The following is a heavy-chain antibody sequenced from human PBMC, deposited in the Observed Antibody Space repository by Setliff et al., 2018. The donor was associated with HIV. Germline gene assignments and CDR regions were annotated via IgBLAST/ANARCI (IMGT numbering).Heavy chain of an antibody. V-gene: IGHV4-39*07. CDR2: INHSGST. J-gene: IGHJ4*02. CDR1: GDSISSSSYY. D-gene: IGHD1-26*01. Sequence: SETLSLTCTVSGDSISSSSYYWSWIRQPPGKGLEWIGEINHSGSTNYKPSLKSRVTISVDMSKNQVSLKVSSVTAADTAVYYCARGHGVYSGSYLAVYFDYWGQGTLVTVSS. CDR3: ARGHGVYSGSYLAVYFDY.